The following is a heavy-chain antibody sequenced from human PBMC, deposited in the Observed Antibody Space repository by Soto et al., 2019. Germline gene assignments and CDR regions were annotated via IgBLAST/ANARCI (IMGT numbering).Heavy chain of an antibody. J-gene: IGHJ4*02. Sequence: QVPLVESGGGAVQPGRSLRLSCAASGFIFSGNGMHWVRQAPGKGLEGVGVISNDGGNKYYADSVKGRFTISRDNSKNTLYLQMNSLRAEDTAVYYCAVNPLDYWGQGTLVTVSS. CDR3: AVNPLDY. V-gene: IGHV3-30*03. CDR2: ISNDGGNK. CDR1: GFIFSGNG.